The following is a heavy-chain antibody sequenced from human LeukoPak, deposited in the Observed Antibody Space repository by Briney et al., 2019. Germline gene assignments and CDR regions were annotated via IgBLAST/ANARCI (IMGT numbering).Heavy chain of an antibody. V-gene: IGHV3-48*03. CDR1: GFTFSSYE. J-gene: IGHJ4*02. D-gene: IGHD5-18*01. Sequence: PGGSLRLSCAASGFTFSSYEMNWVRQAPGKGLEWVSYISSSGSTIYYADSVKGRFTISRDNAKNSLYLQMNSLRVEDTAVYYCVRDGGTRLKYSYGYGDYWGQGTLVTVSS. CDR2: ISSSGSTI. CDR3: VRDGGTRLKYSYGYGDY.